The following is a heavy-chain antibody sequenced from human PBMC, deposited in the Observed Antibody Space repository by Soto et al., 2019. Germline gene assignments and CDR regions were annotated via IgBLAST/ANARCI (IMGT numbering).Heavy chain of an antibody. J-gene: IGHJ4*02. V-gene: IGHV1-69*13. CDR2: IIPIFGTA. D-gene: IGHD3-10*01. Sequence: SVKVYCKGSGGTMSSDAISWVRQAPGQGLEWMGGIIPIFGTANYAQKFQGRVTITADESTSTAYMELSSLRSEDTAVYYCARNRDGSGSYLDYWGQGTLVTVSS. CDR1: GGTMSSDA. CDR3: ARNRDGSGSYLDY.